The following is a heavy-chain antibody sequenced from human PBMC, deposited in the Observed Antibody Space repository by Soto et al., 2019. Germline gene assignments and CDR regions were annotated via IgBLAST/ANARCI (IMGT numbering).Heavy chain of an antibody. CDR3: VREGSSGVGRDFYSGMDV. Sequence: QVQLVQSGAEVKKPGASVKVSCKTSGYTFISYDIIWVRQAPGQGLEWMGWMNPNTGNTGYAQKXQDRGTMTGXAXLXTXXMELSSLISEDTAVYYFVREGSSGVGRDFYSGMDVWGQGTTVTVSS. J-gene: IGHJ6*02. CDR2: MNPNTGNT. CDR1: GYTFISYD. V-gene: IGHV1-8*01. D-gene: IGHD3-10*01.